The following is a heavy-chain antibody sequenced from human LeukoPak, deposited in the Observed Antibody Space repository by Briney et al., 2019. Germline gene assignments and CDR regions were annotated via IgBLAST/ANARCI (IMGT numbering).Heavy chain of an antibody. CDR3: ARERRSGTLDY. CDR2: IYYGGGT. J-gene: IGHJ4*02. D-gene: IGHD2-15*01. V-gene: IGHV4-59*01. Sequence: SETLSLTCAVSGGSFSGYYWSWIRQPPGKGLEWIGFIYYGGGTNYNPSLKSRVTISVDTSKNQFSLKLSSVTAADTAVYYCARERRSGTLDYWGQGTLVTVSS. CDR1: GGSFSGYY.